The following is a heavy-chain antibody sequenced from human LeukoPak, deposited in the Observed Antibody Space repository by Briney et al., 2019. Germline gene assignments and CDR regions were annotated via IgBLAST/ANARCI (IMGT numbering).Heavy chain of an antibody. J-gene: IGHJ5*02. Sequence: SVKVSYKASGRPFTTYAISWVRHAPGQGHAWMGGLLPLFGTANYAQKFQGRVTITADESTSTAYMELSSLRSEDTAVYYCARDRPTDYHIFTGRFDPWGQGTLATVSS. D-gene: IGHD3-9*01. V-gene: IGHV1-69*01. CDR3: ARDRPTDYHIFTGRFDP. CDR1: GRPFTTYA. CDR2: LLPLFGTA.